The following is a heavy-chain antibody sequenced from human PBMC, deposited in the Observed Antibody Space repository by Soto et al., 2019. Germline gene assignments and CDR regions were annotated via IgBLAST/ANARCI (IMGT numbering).Heavy chain of an antibody. D-gene: IGHD3-22*01. CDR1: GGTFSSYA. Sequence: KVSCKASGGTFSSYAISWVRQAPGQGLEWMGGIIPIFGTANYAQKFQGRVTITADESTSTAYMELRSLRSEDTAVYYCARSPITMIVEVNDAFDICGQGTMVAV. CDR3: ARSPITMIVEVNDAFDI. CDR2: IIPIFGTA. J-gene: IGHJ3*02. V-gene: IGHV1-69*01.